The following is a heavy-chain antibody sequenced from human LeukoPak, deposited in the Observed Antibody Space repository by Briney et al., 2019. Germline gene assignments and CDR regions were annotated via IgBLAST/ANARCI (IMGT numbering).Heavy chain of an antibody. CDR2: ISYDGSNK. CDR3: ARTGTTLRGVYYYYMDV. Sequence: GGSLRLSCAASGFTFSSYGMHWVRQAPGKGLEWVAVISYDGSNKYYADSVKGRFTISRDNSKNTLYLQMNSLRAEDTAVYYCARTGTTLRGVYYYYMDVWGKGTTVTVSS. D-gene: IGHD1-1*01. J-gene: IGHJ6*03. CDR1: GFTFSSYG. V-gene: IGHV3-30*03.